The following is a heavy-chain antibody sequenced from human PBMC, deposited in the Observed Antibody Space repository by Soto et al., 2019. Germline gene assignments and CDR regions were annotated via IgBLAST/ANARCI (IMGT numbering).Heavy chain of an antibody. D-gene: IGHD3-10*01. CDR3: ATHGATTMARGAMKHYYYVMDV. CDR1: GGIFSSFT. V-gene: IGHV1-69*06. Sequence: QVQLVQSGAEAGKPGSSVKVSCRASGGIFSSFTISWVRQAPGQGLEWLGGIIPIFDTPTYAQNFQGRVTITADKSTNTVYMEISSLRSEDTAVYYCATHGATTMARGAMKHYYYVMDVWGQGTTVTVSS. J-gene: IGHJ6*02. CDR2: IIPIFDTP.